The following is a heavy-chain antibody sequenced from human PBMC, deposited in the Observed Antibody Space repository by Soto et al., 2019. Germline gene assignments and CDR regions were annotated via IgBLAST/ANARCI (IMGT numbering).Heavy chain of an antibody. Sequence: QVQLVQSGAEVKKPGASVKVSCKASGYTFTSYAMHWVRQAPGQRREWMGWINAGNGNTKYSQKFQGRVTITRDTSASTAYMELSSMRSEDTAVYYWARDGPYSSSWYWFDPWGQGTLVTVSS. D-gene: IGHD6-13*01. V-gene: IGHV1-3*01. CDR1: GYTFTSYA. CDR3: ARDGPYSSSWYWFDP. J-gene: IGHJ5*02. CDR2: INAGNGNT.